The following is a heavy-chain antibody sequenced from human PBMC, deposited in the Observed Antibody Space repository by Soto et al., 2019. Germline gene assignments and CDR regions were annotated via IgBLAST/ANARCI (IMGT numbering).Heavy chain of an antibody. CDR3: VRKLNRGLFDS. J-gene: IGHJ4*02. V-gene: IGHV3-23*01. CDR1: GLTFSSYA. D-gene: IGHD7-27*01. Sequence: EVQLLQSGGGLVQPGGSLRLSCAASGLTFSSYAMAWVRQTPGKGLQWVSTITGDGQTPNYADSVNGRFTISRDNSKNTLFLQLNSLRVEDTAVYYCVRKLNRGLFDSWGQGALVTVAS. CDR2: ITGDGQTP.